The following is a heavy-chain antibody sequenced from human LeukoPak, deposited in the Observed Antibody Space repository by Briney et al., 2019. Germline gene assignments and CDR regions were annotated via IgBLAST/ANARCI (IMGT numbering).Heavy chain of an antibody. CDR2: ISYDGSNK. CDR3: AKDLHYGSGSYYKNAAYYYYGMDV. J-gene: IGHJ6*04. Sequence: GSLRLSCAASGFTFSSYGMHRVRQAPGKGLGWVAVISYDGSNKYYADSVKGRFTISRDNSKNTLYLKMNSLRAEDTAVYYCAKDLHYGSGSYYKNAAYYYYGMDVWGKGTTVTVSS. D-gene: IGHD3-10*01. CDR1: GFTFSSYG. V-gene: IGHV3-30*18.